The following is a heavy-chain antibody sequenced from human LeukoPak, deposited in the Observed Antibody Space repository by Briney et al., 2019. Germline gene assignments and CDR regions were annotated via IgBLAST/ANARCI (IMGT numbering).Heavy chain of an antibody. D-gene: IGHD5-12*01. CDR1: GFSLSTSGVG. CDR3: AHRIPTMKGVDY. J-gene: IGHJ4*02. V-gene: IGHV2-5*02. Sequence: SGPTLVKPTQTLTLTCTFSGFSLSTSGVGVGWIRQPPGKALEWLALIYWDDDKRYSPSLKNRLTITKDTSKNQVVLTMTNMDPVDTATYYCAHRIPTMKGVDYWGQGTLVTVSS. CDR2: IYWDDDK.